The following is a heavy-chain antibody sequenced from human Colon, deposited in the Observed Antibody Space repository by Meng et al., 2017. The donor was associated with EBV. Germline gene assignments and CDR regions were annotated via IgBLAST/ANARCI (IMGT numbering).Heavy chain of an antibody. CDR3: SRGVDSYKLGNL. V-gene: IGHV4-34*01. D-gene: IGHD7-27*01. J-gene: IGHJ2*01. CDR1: GASLSDNC. CDR2: IQPSGSI. Sequence: QWQLQLWGAGLLKPTEALSLTFAGNGASLSDNCCNWLCESQGTGLEWIGKIQPSGSIFYTPSLQSRVTISVDTSKNQFSLNLNSVTAADTAVYFCSRGVDSYKLGNLWGRGTLVTVSS.